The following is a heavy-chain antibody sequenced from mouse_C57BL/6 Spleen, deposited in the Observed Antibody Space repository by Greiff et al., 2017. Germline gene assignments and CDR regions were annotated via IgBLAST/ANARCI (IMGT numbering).Heavy chain of an antibody. CDR3: ARHEGTGTSWYFDV. CDR2: FYPGSGSI. CDR1: AYTFTEYT. J-gene: IGHJ1*03. V-gene: IGHV1-62-2*01. Sequence: VQLQRSGAGLVKPGASVKLSCKASAYTFTEYTLPWVKRRSGQGLEWIGWFYPGSGSIKYNEKFKDKATLTADKSSSTVYMELSRWTSEDSAVYSCARHEGTGTSWYFDVWGTGTTVTVSS. D-gene: IGHD4-1*01.